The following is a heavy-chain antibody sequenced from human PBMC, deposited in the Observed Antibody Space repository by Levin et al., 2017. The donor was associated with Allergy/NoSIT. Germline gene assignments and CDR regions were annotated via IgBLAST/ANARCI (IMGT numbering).Heavy chain of an antibody. CDR2: ITNSGRT. D-gene: IGHD4-23*01. J-gene: IGHJ4*02. Sequence: GESLKISCAASGFTFSNYAMSWVRQAPGKGLEWGSAITNSGRTYYADSVKGRFTVSRDNSKNTLYLQMNSLRADDTAVYYCAKEMTTVVPVFDYWGQGTLVTVSS. V-gene: IGHV3-23*01. CDR3: AKEMTTVVPVFDY. CDR1: GFTFSNYA.